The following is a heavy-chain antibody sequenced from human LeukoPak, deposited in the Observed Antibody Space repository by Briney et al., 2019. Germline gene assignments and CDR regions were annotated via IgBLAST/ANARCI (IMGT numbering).Heavy chain of an antibody. D-gene: IGHD3-22*01. J-gene: IGHJ5*02. CDR3: ARGIRGYYDSSGYYWFDP. V-gene: IGHV4-59*01. CDR2: IYYSGST. CDR1: GGSISSYY. Sequence: SETLSLTCTVSGGSISSYYWSWIRQPPGKGLEWIGYIYYSGSTNYNPSLKSRVTISVDTSKNQFSLKLSSVTAADTAVYYCARGIRGYYDSSGYYWFDPWGQGTLVTVSS.